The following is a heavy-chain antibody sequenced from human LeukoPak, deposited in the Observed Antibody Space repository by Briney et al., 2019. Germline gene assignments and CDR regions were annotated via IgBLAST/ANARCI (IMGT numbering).Heavy chain of an antibody. V-gene: IGHV3-23*01. CDR3: AKGYYYGSGSYHYFDY. D-gene: IGHD3-10*01. Sequence: PGGSLRLSCAASGFTFSSYAMSWVRQAPGKGLEWVSAISGSGGSTYYADSVKGRFTISRDNSKNTLYLQMNSLRAEDTAVYYCAKGYYYGSGSYHYFDYWGQGTLVTVSS. J-gene: IGHJ4*02. CDR1: GFTFSSYA. CDR2: ISGSGGST.